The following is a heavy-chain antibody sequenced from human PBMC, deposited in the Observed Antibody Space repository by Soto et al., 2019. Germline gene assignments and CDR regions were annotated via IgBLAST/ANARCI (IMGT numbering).Heavy chain of an antibody. CDR2: LDKSGGSA. CDR1: GFIFVSNY. D-gene: IGHD1-1*01. V-gene: IGHV3-23*05. J-gene: IGHJ4*02. CDR3: EKDRIGKLAKLDY. Sequence: VVSLILACTSSGFIFVSNYISLFLQAPGNGLEWVSTLDKSGGSAFYADSVNVRFTISRDNSRNTLYLQMHSLRAEDNAFYYCEKDRIGKLAKLDYWGTGNLVTVS.